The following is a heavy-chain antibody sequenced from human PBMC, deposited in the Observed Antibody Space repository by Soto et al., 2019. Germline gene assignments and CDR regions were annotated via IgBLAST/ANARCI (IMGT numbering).Heavy chain of an antibody. D-gene: IGHD3-22*01. J-gene: IGHJ4*02. CDR3: ARHTSYDSSGYPY. V-gene: IGHV3-48*02. Sequence: PVGSLRLSCAASGFTFSSYSMNWLRQAPGKGLEWIAYISSSSSTIYYADSVKGRFTISRDNAKNSLYLQMNSLRDEDTAVYYCARHTSYDSSGYPYWGQGTLVTVSS. CDR2: ISSSSSTI. CDR1: GFTFSSYS.